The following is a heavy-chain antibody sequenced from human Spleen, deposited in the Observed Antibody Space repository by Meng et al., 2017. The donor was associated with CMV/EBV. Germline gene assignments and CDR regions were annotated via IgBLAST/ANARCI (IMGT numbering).Heavy chain of an antibody. Sequence: GESLKISCAASGFTFSSYSMNWVRQAPGKGLEWVSAISGSGGSTYYADSVKGRFTISRDNSKNTLYLQMNSLRAEDTAVYYCAKEALGGGYWGQGTLVTVSS. CDR1: GFTFSSYS. CDR3: AKEALGGGY. J-gene: IGHJ4*02. V-gene: IGHV3-23*01. D-gene: IGHD3-16*01. CDR2: ISGSGGST.